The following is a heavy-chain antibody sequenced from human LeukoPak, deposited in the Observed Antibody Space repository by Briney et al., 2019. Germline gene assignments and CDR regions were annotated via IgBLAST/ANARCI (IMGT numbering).Heavy chain of an antibody. CDR2: IYYSGST. CDR1: GGSITYYH. Sequence: PSETLSFTCTVSGGSITYYHWSWIRQPPGKGLEWIGYIYYSGSTNYNPSLKSRVTISVDTPKNQFSLKLSSVTAADTAVYYCARRLSSWYAFDYWGQGTLVTVSS. V-gene: IGHV4-59*08. J-gene: IGHJ4*02. D-gene: IGHD6-13*01. CDR3: ARRLSSWYAFDY.